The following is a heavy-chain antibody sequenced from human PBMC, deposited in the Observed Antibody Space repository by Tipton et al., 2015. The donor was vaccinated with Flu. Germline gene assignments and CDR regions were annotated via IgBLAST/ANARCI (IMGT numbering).Heavy chain of an antibody. CDR2: IYYSGNT. D-gene: IGHD3-22*01. J-gene: IGHJ3*02. CDR1: GGSISSSSYY. V-gene: IGHV4-39*07. CDR3: AGDGFITMIVVVTPGAFDI. Sequence: LRLSCTVSGGSISSSSYYWGWIRQPPGKGLEWIGSIYYSGNTYYNPSLKSRVTISVDTSKNQFSLKLSSVTAADTAGYYCAGDGFITMIVVVTPGAFDIWGQGTMVTVSS.